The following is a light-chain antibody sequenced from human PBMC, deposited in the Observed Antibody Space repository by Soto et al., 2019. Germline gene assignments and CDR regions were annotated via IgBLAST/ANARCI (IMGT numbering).Light chain of an antibody. CDR2: KAS. V-gene: IGKV1-5*03. CDR1: PSISRW. CDR3: QEYNSCSWT. Sequence: DIQITQSPSTLSAPAGDRVTITCRASPSISRWLAWHQQKPGKAPKLLIYKASSLESGVPSRFSGSGSGTAFTLTICSPQPDDFAPDDFQEYNSCSWTFGQGTKVEIK. J-gene: IGKJ1*01.